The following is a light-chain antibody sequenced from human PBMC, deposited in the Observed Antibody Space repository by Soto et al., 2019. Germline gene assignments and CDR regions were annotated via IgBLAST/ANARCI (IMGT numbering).Light chain of an antibody. J-gene: IGLJ1*01. CDR3: SSYISRSTYV. CDR1: SSDVGGYNY. Sequence: QSALTQPASVSGSPGQSIAISCTGTSSDVGGYNYVSWYQHHPGKAPKLMIYDVSNRPSGVSNRFSGSKSGNTASLTISGLHAEDEADYYCSSYISRSTYVFGTGTKVTVL. V-gene: IGLV2-14*03. CDR2: DVS.